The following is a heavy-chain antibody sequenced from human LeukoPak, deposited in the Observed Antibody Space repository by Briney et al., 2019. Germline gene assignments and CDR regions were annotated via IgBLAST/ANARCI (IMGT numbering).Heavy chain of an antibody. J-gene: IGHJ5*02. CDR2: IYYSGST. V-gene: IGHV4-39*01. CDR3: ARLINWFDP. CDR1: GGFISSSSYY. Sequence: SETLSLTCTVSGGFISSSSYYWGWIRQPPGKGLEWIGSIYYSGSTYYNPSLKSRVTISVDTSKNQFSLKLSSVTAADTAVYYCARLINWFDPWGQGTLVTVSS.